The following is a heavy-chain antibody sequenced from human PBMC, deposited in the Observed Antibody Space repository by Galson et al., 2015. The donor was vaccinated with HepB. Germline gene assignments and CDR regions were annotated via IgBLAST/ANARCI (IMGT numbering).Heavy chain of an antibody. V-gene: IGHV3-30-3*01. D-gene: IGHD2-8*01. CDR3: ASFPAPKDIVLMVYAAFDI. J-gene: IGHJ3*02. CDR1: GFTFSSYA. Sequence: SLRLSCAASGFTFSSYAMHWVRQAPGKGLEWVAVISYDGSNKYYADSVKGRFTISRDNSKNTLYLQMNSLRAEDTAVYYCASFPAPKDIVLMVYAAFDIWGQGTRVTVSS. CDR2: ISYDGSNK.